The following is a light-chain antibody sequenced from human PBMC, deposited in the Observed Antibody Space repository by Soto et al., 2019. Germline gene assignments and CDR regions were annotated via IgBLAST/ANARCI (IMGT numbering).Light chain of an antibody. V-gene: IGLV2-14*01. CDR3: SSFRSGSTLI. CDR1: SSDVGGYNF. J-gene: IGLJ2*01. Sequence: QSALTQPASVSGSPGQSITISCTGTSSDVGGYNFVSWYQHHPDKAPKLIIFEVTNRPSGVSHRFSGSKSGNTASLTISGLQADDEANYYCSSFRSGSTLIFGGGTKVTVL. CDR2: EVT.